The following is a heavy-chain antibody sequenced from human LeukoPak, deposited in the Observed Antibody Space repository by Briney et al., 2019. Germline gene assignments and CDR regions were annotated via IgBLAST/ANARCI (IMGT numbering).Heavy chain of an antibody. CDR2: IYYSGST. V-gene: IGHV4-59*01. J-gene: IGHJ6*03. D-gene: IGHD1-26*01. CDR1: GGSISSYY. Sequence: MTSETLSLTCTVSGGSISSYYWSWIRQPPGKGLEWIGYIYYSGSTNYNPSLKSRVTISVDTSKNQFSLKLSSVTAADTAVYYCARQSGSYGVYYYYMDVWGKGTTVTISS. CDR3: ARQSGSYGVYYYYMDV.